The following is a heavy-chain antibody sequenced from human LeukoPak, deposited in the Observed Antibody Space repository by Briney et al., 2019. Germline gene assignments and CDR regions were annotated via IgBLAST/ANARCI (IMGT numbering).Heavy chain of an antibody. CDR2: IIPIFGTA. CDR1: GGTFGSYA. CDR3: ARDCGGPHQAGHAFDI. D-gene: IGHD2-21*01. Sequence: ASVKVSCKASGGTFGSYAISWVRQAPGQGLEWMGGIIPIFGTANYAQKFQGRVTITTDESTSTAYMELSSLRSEDTAVYYCARDCGGPHQAGHAFDIWGQGTMVTVSS. J-gene: IGHJ3*02. V-gene: IGHV1-69*05.